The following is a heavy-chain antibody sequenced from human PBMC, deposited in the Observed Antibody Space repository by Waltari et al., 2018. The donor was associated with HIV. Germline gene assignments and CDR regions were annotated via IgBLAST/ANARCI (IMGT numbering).Heavy chain of an antibody. CDR3: ARAGITMIVVAEFDY. CDR1: SGSFSGYY. Sequence: QVQLQQWGAGLLKPSETLSLTCAVYSGSFSGYYWSWIRQPPGKGLEWIGEINHSGSTNYNPSLKSRVTISVDTSKNQFSLKLSSVTAADTAVYYCARAGITMIVVAEFDYWGQGTLVTVSS. D-gene: IGHD3-22*01. V-gene: IGHV4-34*01. CDR2: INHSGST. J-gene: IGHJ4*02.